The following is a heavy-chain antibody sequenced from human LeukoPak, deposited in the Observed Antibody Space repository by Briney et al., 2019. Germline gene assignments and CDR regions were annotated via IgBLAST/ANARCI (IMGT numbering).Heavy chain of an antibody. Sequence: GRSLRLSCAASGFTFSSYAMHWVRQAPGKGLEWVAVISYDGSNKYYADSVKGRFTIPRDNSKNTLYLQMNSLRAEDTAVYYCARVGLAAAGTPLDDYWGQGTLVTVSS. D-gene: IGHD6-13*01. CDR3: ARVGLAAAGTPLDDY. V-gene: IGHV3-30-3*01. CDR1: GFTFSSYA. CDR2: ISYDGSNK. J-gene: IGHJ4*02.